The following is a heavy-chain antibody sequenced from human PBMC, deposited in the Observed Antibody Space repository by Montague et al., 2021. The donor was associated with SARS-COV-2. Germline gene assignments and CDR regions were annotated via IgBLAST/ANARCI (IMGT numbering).Heavy chain of an antibody. D-gene: IGHD6-19*01. CDR1: GFTFSNYS. J-gene: IGHJ4*02. V-gene: IGHV3-23*01. CDR2: ISDSGRSI. CDR3: AGDRSGWYSRFDY. Sequence: SLRLSCAASGFTFSNYSMSWVRQAPGKGLEWVSSISDSGRSIYHADSVKGRFTISRDNSKNSLYLQMNSLRADDAAVYYCAGDRSGWYSRFDYWGQGTLVTVSS.